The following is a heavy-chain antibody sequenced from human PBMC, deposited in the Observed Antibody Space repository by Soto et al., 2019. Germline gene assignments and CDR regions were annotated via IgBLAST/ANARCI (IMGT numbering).Heavy chain of an antibody. Sequence: SETLSLTCTVSGGSISSGGYYWSWIRQHPGKGLEWIGYIYYSGSTYYNPSLKSRVTISVDTSKNQFSLKLSSVTAADTAVYYCARDRLRDAFDIWGQGTMVTVSS. CDR1: GGSISSGGYY. V-gene: IGHV4-31*03. D-gene: IGHD4-17*01. J-gene: IGHJ3*02. CDR3: ARDRLRDAFDI. CDR2: IYYSGST.